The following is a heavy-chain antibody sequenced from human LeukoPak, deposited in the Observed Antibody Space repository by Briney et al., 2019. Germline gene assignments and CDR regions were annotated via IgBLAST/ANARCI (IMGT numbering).Heavy chain of an antibody. D-gene: IGHD6-19*01. CDR1: GYTFTSYG. V-gene: IGHV1-18*01. J-gene: IGHJ6*02. CDR2: ISAYNGNT. Sequence: ASVKVSCKASGYTFTSYGISWVRQATGQGLEWMGWISAYNGNTNYAQKLQGRVTMTTDTSTSTAYMELRSLRSDDTAVYYCAQWLSYYYGMDVWGQGTTVTVSS. CDR3: AQWLSYYYGMDV.